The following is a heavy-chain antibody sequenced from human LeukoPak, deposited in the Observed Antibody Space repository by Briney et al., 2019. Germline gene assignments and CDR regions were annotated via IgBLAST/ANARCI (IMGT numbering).Heavy chain of an antibody. D-gene: IGHD3-10*01. CDR3: AREGLLWFGEYEDYYYYGMDV. V-gene: IGHV3-33*01. Sequence: GRSLRLSCAPSGFTFSIYGMHWVRQAPGKGLEWVAVIWYDGSNKYYADSVKGRFTISRDNSKNTLYLQMNSLRAEDTAVYYCAREGLLWFGEYEDYYYYGMDVWGQGTTVTVSS. CDR2: IWYDGSNK. J-gene: IGHJ6*02. CDR1: GFTFSIYG.